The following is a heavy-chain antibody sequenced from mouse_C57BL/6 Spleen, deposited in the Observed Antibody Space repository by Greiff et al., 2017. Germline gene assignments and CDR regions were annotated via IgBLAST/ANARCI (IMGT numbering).Heavy chain of an antibody. V-gene: IGHV1-15*01. Sequence: VQLQQPGAELVRPGASVTLSCKASGYTFTDYEMHWVKQTPVHGLEWIGAIDPETGGTAYNQKFKGKAILTADKSSSTAYMELRSLTSEDSAVYYCTTNYYGSSWGYWGQGTTLTGSS. CDR2: IDPETGGT. CDR3: TTNYYGSSWGY. CDR1: GYTFTDYE. J-gene: IGHJ2*01. D-gene: IGHD1-1*01.